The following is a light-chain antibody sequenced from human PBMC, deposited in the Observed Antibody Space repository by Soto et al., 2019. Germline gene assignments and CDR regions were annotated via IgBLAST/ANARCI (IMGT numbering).Light chain of an antibody. CDR2: AAS. J-gene: IGKJ1*01. Sequence: DIQMTQSPSSLSASVGDRVTITCRASQDISSYLAWYQQKPGTVPKLLIYAASTLQSGVPSRFTGSGSGTDFTLTISSLQPGDVATYFCQKYNSAPRTFGQGTKVEIK. V-gene: IGKV1-27*01. CDR3: QKYNSAPRT. CDR1: QDISSY.